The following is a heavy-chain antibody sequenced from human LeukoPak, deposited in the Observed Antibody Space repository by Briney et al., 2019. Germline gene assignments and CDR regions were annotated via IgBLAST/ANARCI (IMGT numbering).Heavy chain of an antibody. J-gene: IGHJ3*02. V-gene: IGHV4-59*12. D-gene: IGHD3-22*01. CDR1: GGSISTYY. Sequence: SETLSLTCTVSGGSISTYYWSWIRQPPGKGLEWIGYIYYRVTSDYNPSLKSRVTMSVDMSTRQISLKLSSVTAADTAVYYCARAYYYDSSGYYGPFDIWGQGTMVTVSS. CDR3: ARAYYYDSSGYYGPFDI. CDR2: IYYRVTS.